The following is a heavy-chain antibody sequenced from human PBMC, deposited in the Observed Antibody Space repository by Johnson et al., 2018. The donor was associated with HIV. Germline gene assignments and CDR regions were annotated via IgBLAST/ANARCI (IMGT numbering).Heavy chain of an antibody. Sequence: VRLVESGGGVLRPGWSLRLSCAASGFTFSSNYMSWVRQAPGKGLEWVSVIFSGGSTYYADSVNGRFTISRDNSKNTLYLQMNSLRAEDTALYYCAKTLGFGTEDTFDLWGQGTMVTVSS. V-gene: IGHV3-66*01. CDR1: GFTFSSNY. J-gene: IGHJ3*01. D-gene: IGHD3-10*01. CDR2: IFSGGST. CDR3: AKTLGFGTEDTFDL.